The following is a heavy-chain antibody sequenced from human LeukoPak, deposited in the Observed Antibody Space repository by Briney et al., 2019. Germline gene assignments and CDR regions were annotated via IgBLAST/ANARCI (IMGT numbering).Heavy chain of an antibody. J-gene: IGHJ4*02. V-gene: IGHV3-30*02. CDR2: LRYTGSNK. CDR3: VKDGHNDWLYYFDY. CDR1: GFTFSGYG. Sequence: GGSLKLSCAASGFTFSGYGMHWVRQAPGKGLEWVAFLRYTGSNKYYADSVKGRFTISRDNSKSTLYLQMNSLGADDTAVYYCVKDGHNDWLYYFDYWGQGALVTVSS. D-gene: IGHD3-9*01.